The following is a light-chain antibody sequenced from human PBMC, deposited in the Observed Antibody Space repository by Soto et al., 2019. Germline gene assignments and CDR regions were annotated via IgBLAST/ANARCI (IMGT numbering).Light chain of an antibody. CDR3: QHYNSLRT. CDR1: QSISSW. CDR2: KAS. J-gene: IGKJ1*01. Sequence: DIQMTQSPSTLSASVGDRVTITCRASQSISSWLAWYQQKPGKAPKLLIYKASSLESGVPSRFSGSGSGTEFTLTISILQPDDFATYYCQHYNSLRTFGQGTKVEIK. V-gene: IGKV1-5*03.